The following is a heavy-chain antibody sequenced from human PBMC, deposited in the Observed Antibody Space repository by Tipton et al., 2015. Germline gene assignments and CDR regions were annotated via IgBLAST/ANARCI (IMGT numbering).Heavy chain of an antibody. CDR1: GFTFSSYG. D-gene: IGHD6-6*01. V-gene: IGHV3-23*01. J-gene: IGHJ6*02. Sequence: SLRLSCAASGFTFSSYGMSWARQAPGKGLEWVSGISGSVGYTYYADSVKGRFTISRDNSKNTVYLQMNSLRAEDTAVYYCAKAPGWYRSPSAPYYYDMDVWGQGTTVTVSS. CDR2: ISGSVGYT. CDR3: AKAPGWYRSPSAPYYYDMDV.